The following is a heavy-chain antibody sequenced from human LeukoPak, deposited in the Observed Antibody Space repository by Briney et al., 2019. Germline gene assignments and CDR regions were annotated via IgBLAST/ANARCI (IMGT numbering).Heavy chain of an antibody. CDR2: ITGSGGST. J-gene: IGHJ2*01. CDR1: GFTFSSYA. D-gene: IGHD5-24*01. V-gene: IGHV3-23*01. CDR3: SKDTSLNGYSTFYWYFDL. Sequence: GGSLRLSCAASGFTFSSYAMSWVRQAPGKGLEWVSAITGSGGSTYYADSVQGRFTISRDNSKNTVYLQMNSLRAEDTAVYYCSKDTSLNGYSTFYWYFDLWGRGTLVTVSS.